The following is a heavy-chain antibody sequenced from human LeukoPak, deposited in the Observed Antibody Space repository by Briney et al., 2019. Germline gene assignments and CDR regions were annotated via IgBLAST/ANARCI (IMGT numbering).Heavy chain of an antibody. CDR1: GGSISSGSYY. Sequence: SETLSLTCTVSGGSISSGSYYWSWIRQPAGKGLEWIGRIYTSGSTKYNPSLKSRVTISVDTSKNQFSLKLSSVTAADTAVYYCAREVVPAANGGSYYYYYYMDVWGKGTTVTISS. J-gene: IGHJ6*03. V-gene: IGHV4-61*02. CDR2: IYTSGST. D-gene: IGHD2-2*01. CDR3: AREVVPAANGGSYYYYYYMDV.